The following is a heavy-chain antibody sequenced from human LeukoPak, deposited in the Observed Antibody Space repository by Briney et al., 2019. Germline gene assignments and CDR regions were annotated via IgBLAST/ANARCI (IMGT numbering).Heavy chain of an antibody. CDR2: SNSDGSST. V-gene: IGHV3-74*01. CDR3: ARDLKGPVNDVFDM. CDR1: GFTFKTYW. Sequence: GGSEGLSCAASGFTFKTYWMHWVRQAPGKGLVRVSHSNSDGSSTSYADSVRGRFTISRDNAKNTLYLQMNSLRAEDTAVYYCARDLKGPVNDVFDMWGQGTLVTASS. J-gene: IGHJ3*02. D-gene: IGHD4-23*01.